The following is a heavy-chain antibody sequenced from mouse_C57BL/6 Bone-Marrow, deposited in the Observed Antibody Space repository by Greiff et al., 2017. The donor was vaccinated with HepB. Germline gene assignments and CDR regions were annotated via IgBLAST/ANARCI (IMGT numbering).Heavy chain of an antibody. V-gene: IGHV1-4*01. CDR3: ASPSWFAY. J-gene: IGHJ3*01. CDR2: INPSSGYT. CDR1: GYTFTSYM. Sequence: QVQLQQSGAELARPGASVKMSCKASGYTFTSYMMHWVKQRPGQGLEWIGYINPSSGYTKYNQKFKDKATLTANKSSITAYMQLSSLTSEDSAVYYCASPSWFAYWGQGTLVTVSA.